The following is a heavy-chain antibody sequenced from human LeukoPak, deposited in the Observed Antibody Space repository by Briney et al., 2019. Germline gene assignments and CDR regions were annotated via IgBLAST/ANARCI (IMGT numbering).Heavy chain of an antibody. V-gene: IGHV4-34*01. D-gene: IGHD2-15*01. CDR1: GGSCDDYY. J-gene: IGHJ4*02. CDR3: ARGRERSKVGDH. CDR2: IHPSEGF. Sequence: SETLSLTCHVYGGSCDDYYCSWIRPPPGKGLEWIGEIHPSEGFYYNSSLMSRVTISIDASKTHFSLRLASVSAADTCLYYCARGRERSKVGDHWGGGSLVTVSS.